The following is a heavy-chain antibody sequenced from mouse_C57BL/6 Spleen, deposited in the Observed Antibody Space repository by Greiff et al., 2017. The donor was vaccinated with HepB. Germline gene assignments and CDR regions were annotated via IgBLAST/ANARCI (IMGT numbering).Heavy chain of an antibody. J-gene: IGHJ2*01. CDR2: IYPGSGST. CDR1: GYTFTSYW. V-gene: IGHV1-55*01. CDR3: ARREDYEGGFDY. D-gene: IGHD2-4*01. Sequence: VQLQQPGAELVKPGASVKMSCKASGYTFTSYWITWVKQRPGQGLEWIGDIYPGSGSTNYNEKFKSKATLTVDTSSSTAYMQLSSLTSEDSAVYYGARREDYEGGFDYWAQGTTLTVSS.